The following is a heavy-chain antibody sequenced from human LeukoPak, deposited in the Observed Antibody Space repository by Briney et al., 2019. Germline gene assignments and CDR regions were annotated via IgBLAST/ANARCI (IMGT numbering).Heavy chain of an antibody. CDR2: INHSGST. V-gene: IGHV4-34*01. J-gene: IGHJ4*02. D-gene: IGHD5-18*01. CDR3: ARGPRGYSYGYGRRSSYFDY. CDR1: GFTFSSYA. Sequence: PGGSLRLSCAASGFTFSSYAMSWVRQAPGKGLEWIGEINHSGSTNYNPSLKSRVTISVDTSKNQFSLKLSSVTAADTAVYYCARGPRGYSYGYGRRSSYFDYWGQGTLVTVSS.